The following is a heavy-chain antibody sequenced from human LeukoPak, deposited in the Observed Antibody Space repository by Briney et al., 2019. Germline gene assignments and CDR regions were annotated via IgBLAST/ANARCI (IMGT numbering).Heavy chain of an antibody. D-gene: IGHD2-2*01. Sequence: GGSLRLSCAASGFTVSSNYMSWARQAPGKGLEWVSVIYSGGSTYYADSVKGRFTISRDNSKNTLYLQMNSLRAEDTAVCYCARDYSSTSLLDYYGMDVWGQGTTVTVSS. CDR2: IYSGGST. CDR3: ARDYSSTSLLDYYGMDV. V-gene: IGHV3-66*01. CDR1: GFTVSSNY. J-gene: IGHJ6*02.